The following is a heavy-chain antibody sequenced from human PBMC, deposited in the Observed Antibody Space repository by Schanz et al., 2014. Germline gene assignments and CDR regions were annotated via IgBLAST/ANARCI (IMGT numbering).Heavy chain of an antibody. CDR2: ISAYNGNT. J-gene: IGHJ6*02. CDR1: GYTFTSYG. CDR3: ARDGPYYDFLYGMDV. Sequence: QVQLVQSGAEVKKPGASVKVSCKASGYTFTSYGISWVRQAPGQGLEWMGWISAYNGNTNYAQKLQGRVTMTTDTSPGPAYMELRSLRSDDTAVYYCARDGPYYDFLYGMDVWGQGTTVPVSS. V-gene: IGHV1-18*01. D-gene: IGHD3-3*01.